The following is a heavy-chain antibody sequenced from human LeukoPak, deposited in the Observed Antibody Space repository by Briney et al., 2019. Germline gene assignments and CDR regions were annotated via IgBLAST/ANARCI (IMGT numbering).Heavy chain of an antibody. Sequence: GGSLRLSCAASGVTVSDNYMSWVRQAPGKGLEWVSLIYSGGSTYYADSVKGRFTISRDSAKNSLYLQMNSLRAEDTAVYHCARDGDYYDSSGYLNWGQGTLVTISS. CDR3: ARDGDYYDSSGYLN. D-gene: IGHD3-22*01. CDR2: IYSGGST. J-gene: IGHJ4*02. CDR1: GVTVSDNY. V-gene: IGHV3-53*01.